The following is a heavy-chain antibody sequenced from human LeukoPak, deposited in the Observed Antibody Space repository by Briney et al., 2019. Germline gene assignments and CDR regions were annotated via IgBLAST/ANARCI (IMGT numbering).Heavy chain of an antibody. CDR1: GFTFSSNW. CDR2: IKPDGSAE. Sequence: GGSLRLSCATSGFTFSSNWMSWVRHAPGRGLDWVANIKPDGSAEYYAASVKGRFTVSRDNAKNSLYLQMNSLRAEDTAVYYCARDGCSSTSCYKYYYYYGMDVWGQGTTVTVSS. CDR3: ARDGCSSTSCYKYYYYYGMDV. J-gene: IGHJ6*02. D-gene: IGHD2-2*02. V-gene: IGHV3-7*01.